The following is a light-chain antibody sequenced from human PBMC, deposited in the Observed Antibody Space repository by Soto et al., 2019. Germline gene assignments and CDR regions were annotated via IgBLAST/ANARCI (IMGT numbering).Light chain of an antibody. Sequence: EIVFTHSPGTVSLSPGERSTLSCRASQSVSSYLAWYQQKPGQAPRLLIFDASNRATGIPARFSGSGSATDFTLTISSLEPEDFAVYYCQHRSIWPVSFGQGTRLENK. J-gene: IGKJ5*01. V-gene: IGKV3-11*01. CDR3: QHRSIWPVS. CDR1: QSVSSY. CDR2: DAS.